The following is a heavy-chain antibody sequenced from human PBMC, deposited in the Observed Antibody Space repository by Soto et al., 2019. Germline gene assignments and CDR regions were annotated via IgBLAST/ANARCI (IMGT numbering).Heavy chain of an antibody. D-gene: IGHD6-19*01. CDR1: GGSISSYY. Sequence: SETPSLTCTVSGGSISSYYWSWIRQPPGKGLEWIGYIYYSGSTNYNPSLKSRVTISVDTSKNQFSLKLSSVTAADTAVYYCARGGIAVAGTNWFDPWGQGTLVTVSS. CDR3: ARGGIAVAGTNWFDP. V-gene: IGHV4-59*01. CDR2: IYYSGST. J-gene: IGHJ5*02.